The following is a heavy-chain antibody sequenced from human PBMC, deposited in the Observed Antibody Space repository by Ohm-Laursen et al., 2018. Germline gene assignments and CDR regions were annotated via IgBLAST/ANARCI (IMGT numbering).Heavy chain of an antibody. CDR1: GYTLTDLS. D-gene: IGHD5-18*01. V-gene: IGHV1-24*01. CDR2: LDPEDGET. CDR3: ATAITRIHLWWNFDY. Sequence: ASVKVSCNVSGYTLTDLSIHWVRQAPGKGLEWMGGLDPEDGETLYARKFQGRVTMTEDRSTDTVYLELSTLKSEDTAVYYCATAITRIHLWWNFDYWGQGTLVTVSS. J-gene: IGHJ4*02.